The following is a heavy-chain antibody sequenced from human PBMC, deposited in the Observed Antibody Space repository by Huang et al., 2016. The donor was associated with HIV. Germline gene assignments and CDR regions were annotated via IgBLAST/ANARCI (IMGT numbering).Heavy chain of an antibody. D-gene: IGHD3-3*01. J-gene: IGHJ4*02. V-gene: IGHV3-30*02. CDR1: GFTFGSFG. CDR2: IRYDGNNY. CDR3: AKDLTYTFGRHFDY. Sequence: QVQLVESGGGVVQTGGSLRLSCRASGFTFGSFGMHWVRQAPGKGLEWVAFIRYDGNNYYYADSVRGRFTSSRDKSKDTLYLQMNRLRPDDSAVYYCAKDLTYTFGRHFDYWGRGTLVTVSS.